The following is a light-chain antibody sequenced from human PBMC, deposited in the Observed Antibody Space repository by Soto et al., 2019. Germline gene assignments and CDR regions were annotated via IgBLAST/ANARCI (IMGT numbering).Light chain of an antibody. Sequence: DIVLTQSPDSLAVSLGERATINCKSSQSVLYSSNTKNYLAWYQQKPGQAPKLLIYWASTRESGVPDRFSGSGSGTDFALSISSLQAEDVAVYFCHQYYLTPYTFGQGTKLEIK. CDR3: HQYYLTPYT. CDR2: WAS. CDR1: QSVLYSSNTKNY. J-gene: IGKJ2*01. V-gene: IGKV4-1*01.